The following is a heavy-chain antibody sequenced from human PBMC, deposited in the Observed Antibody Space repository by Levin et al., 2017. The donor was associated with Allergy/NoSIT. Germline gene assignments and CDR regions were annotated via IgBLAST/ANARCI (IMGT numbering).Heavy chain of an antibody. CDR1: GYTFTSYG. CDR3: ARDEYYYGSGSYYTGGDY. Sequence: ASVKVSCKASGYTFTSYGISWVRQAPGQGLEWMGWISAYNGNTNYAQKLQGRVTMTTDTSTSTAYMELRSLRSDDTAVYYCARDEYYYGSGSYYTGGDYWGQGTLVTVSS. CDR2: ISAYNGNT. D-gene: IGHD3-10*01. J-gene: IGHJ4*02. V-gene: IGHV1-18*01.